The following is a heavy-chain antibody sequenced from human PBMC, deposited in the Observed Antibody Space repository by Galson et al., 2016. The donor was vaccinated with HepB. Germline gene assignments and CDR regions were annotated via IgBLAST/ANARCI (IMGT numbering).Heavy chain of an antibody. V-gene: IGHV4-39*02. CDR1: GGSMSSTTHY. D-gene: IGHD2/OR15-2a*01. Sequence: ETLSLTCTVSGGSMSSTTHYWGWIRQPPGKGLEWIGSVYYTGSTYYNPSLKSRVTISGDTSQNHLSLRLSSVTAADTAVYYCVQHRGFYYFHDSWGQGTLVTVSS. J-gene: IGHJ4*02. CDR2: VYYTGST. CDR3: VQHRGFYYFHDS.